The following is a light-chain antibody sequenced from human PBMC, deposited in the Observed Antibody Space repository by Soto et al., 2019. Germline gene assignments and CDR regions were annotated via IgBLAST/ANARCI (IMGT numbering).Light chain of an antibody. CDR3: HQFASYPVT. CDR1: QGIFST. V-gene: IGKV1-13*02. CDR2: DAS. Sequence: AIQLTQSPSSLSASVGDRVTITCRASQGIFSTLAWYQQKPGKAPKLLIYDASTLQSGVPSRFSGSGSGTDFTLTIGSLQPEDFASYYCHQFASYPVTFGQGTKVEIK. J-gene: IGKJ1*01.